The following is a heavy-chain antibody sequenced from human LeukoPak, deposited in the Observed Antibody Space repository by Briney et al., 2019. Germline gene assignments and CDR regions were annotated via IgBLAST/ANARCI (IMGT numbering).Heavy chain of an antibody. CDR2: ISSSSSYI. V-gene: IGHV3-21*01. J-gene: IGHJ4*02. Sequence: GGSLRLSCAASGFTFSSYSMNWVRQAPGKGLEWVSSISSSSSYIYYADSVKGPFTISRDDAKNSLYLQMNSLRAEDTAVYYCASDALYSYCSSTSCYGPNDYWGQGTLVTVSS. D-gene: IGHD2-2*01. CDR3: ASDALYSYCSSTSCYGPNDY. CDR1: GFTFSSYS.